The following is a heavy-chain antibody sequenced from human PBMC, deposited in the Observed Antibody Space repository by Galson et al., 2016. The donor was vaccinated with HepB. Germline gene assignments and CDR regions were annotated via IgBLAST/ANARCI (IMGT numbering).Heavy chain of an antibody. CDR2: INTDGSST. J-gene: IGHJ4*02. V-gene: IGHV3-74*01. D-gene: IGHD6-19*01. CDR3: ARALGRSSGWSPKGY. CDR1: GFILSNYW. Sequence: LRLSCAASGFILSNYWMHWVRQAPGKGLVWVSRINTDGSSTSYADSVKGRFTISRDNAKNTLYLQMNSLRTEDTAVYYCARALGRSSGWSPKGYWGQGTLVAVSS.